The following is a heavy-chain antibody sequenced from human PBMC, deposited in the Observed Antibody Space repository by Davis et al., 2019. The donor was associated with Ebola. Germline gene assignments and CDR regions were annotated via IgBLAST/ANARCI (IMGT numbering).Heavy chain of an antibody. CDR2: ISYDGSNK. CDR1: GFTFSSYD. J-gene: IGHJ6*02. Sequence: GESLKISCAASGFTFSSYDMHWVRQAPGKGLEWVAVISYDGSNKYYADSVKGRFTISRDNSKNTLYLQMNSLRAEDTAVYYCARVYVGMDVWGQGTTVTVSS. CDR3: ARVYVGMDV. V-gene: IGHV3-30-3*01. D-gene: IGHD3-10*02.